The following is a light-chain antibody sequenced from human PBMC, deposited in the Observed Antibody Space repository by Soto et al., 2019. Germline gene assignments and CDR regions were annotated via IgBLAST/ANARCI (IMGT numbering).Light chain of an antibody. CDR1: QSISIY. Sequence: DIQMTQSPSSLSASVGDRVIITCRASQSISIYLNWYQQKPGEAPKLLIYTASTLQSGVPSRFSGSVSGTDFTLTITSLQPEDFATYYCQQSYSTPRTFGLGTKLE. V-gene: IGKV1-39*01. J-gene: IGKJ2*01. CDR3: QQSYSTPRT. CDR2: TAS.